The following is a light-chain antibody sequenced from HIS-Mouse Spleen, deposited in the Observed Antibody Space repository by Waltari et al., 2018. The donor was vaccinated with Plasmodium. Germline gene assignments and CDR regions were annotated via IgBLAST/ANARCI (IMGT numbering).Light chain of an antibody. CDR2: KDS. CDR1: VPAQNY. Sequence: SYELTQPSSVSVSPGQKARITCSGDVPAQNYARWFQQKPGQAPVLVIYKDSERPSGIPERFSGSSSGTTVTLTISGAQVEDEADYYCYSAADNNRVFGGGTKLTVL. CDR3: YSAADNNRV. V-gene: IGLV3-27*01. J-gene: IGLJ3*02.